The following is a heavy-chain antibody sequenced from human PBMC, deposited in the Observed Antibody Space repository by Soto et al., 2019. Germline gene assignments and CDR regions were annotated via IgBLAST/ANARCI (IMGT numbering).Heavy chain of an antibody. CDR3: ARLEYSSSSHDY. V-gene: IGHV1-69*13. Sequence: SVKVSCKAPGGTFSSYAISWVRQAPGQGLEWMGGIIPIFGTANYAQKFQGRVTITADESTSTAYMELSSLRSEDTAVYYCARLEYSSSSHDYWGQGALVTVSS. D-gene: IGHD6-6*01. CDR1: GGTFSSYA. CDR2: IIPIFGTA. J-gene: IGHJ4*02.